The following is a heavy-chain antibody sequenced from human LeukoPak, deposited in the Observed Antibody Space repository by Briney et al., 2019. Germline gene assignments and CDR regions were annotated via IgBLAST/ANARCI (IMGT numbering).Heavy chain of an antibody. CDR2: ISNSGSIT. J-gene: IGHJ4*02. V-gene: IGHV3-23*01. CDR1: EFTFSSFV. Sequence: GGSLRLSCAASEFTFSSFVMSWVRQAPGKGLEWVSGISNSGSITYYADSVKGRFTISRDNSKNMLYLQMNSLRAEDTAVYYCAKGSFWGQGTLVTVSS. CDR3: AKGSF.